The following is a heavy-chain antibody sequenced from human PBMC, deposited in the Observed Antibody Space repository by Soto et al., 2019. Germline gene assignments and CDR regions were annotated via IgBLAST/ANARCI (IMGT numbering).Heavy chain of an antibody. CDR1: GGTFSSYA. CDR3: ARDKRGDGYTYSGS. Sequence: AVKVSCKASGGTFSSYAISWVRQAPGQGLEWMGGIIPIFGTANYAQKFQGRVTITADECTSTAYMELSSLRSEDTAVYYCARDKRGDGYTYSGSWGQGTLVTVSS. V-gene: IGHV1-69*13. D-gene: IGHD3-10*01. CDR2: IIPIFGTA. J-gene: IGHJ4*02.